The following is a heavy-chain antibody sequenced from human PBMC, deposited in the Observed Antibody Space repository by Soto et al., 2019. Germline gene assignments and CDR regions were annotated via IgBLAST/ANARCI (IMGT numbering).Heavy chain of an antibody. Sequence: ASVKVSCKASGYTSITYNFSWVRQAPGQGLEWMGWISPNDGNTNYAQNVQGRVTMTADTSTRTAYMELRSLRPDDTAVYYCARDTGELLVIDYWGQGTQVTVSS. CDR1: GYTSITYN. CDR2: ISPNDGNT. J-gene: IGHJ4*02. V-gene: IGHV1-18*04. D-gene: IGHD1-7*01. CDR3: ARDTGELLVIDY.